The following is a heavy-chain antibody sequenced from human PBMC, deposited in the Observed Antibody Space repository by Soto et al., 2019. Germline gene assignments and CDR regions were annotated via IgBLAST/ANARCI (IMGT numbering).Heavy chain of an antibody. Sequence: EVQLVESGGGSAQTGGSLRISCAASGFTFGSYWMDWVRQAPGKGLVWVSRINGDGSITTYADSVKGRFTISRDRVGNTLYLQMNNLRADDTAVYYCSIETLWFGESLKSGGRGTLVTVS. V-gene: IGHV3-74*01. D-gene: IGHD3-10*01. J-gene: IGHJ4*01. CDR3: SIETLWFGESLKS. CDR1: GFTFGSYW. CDR2: INGDGSIT.